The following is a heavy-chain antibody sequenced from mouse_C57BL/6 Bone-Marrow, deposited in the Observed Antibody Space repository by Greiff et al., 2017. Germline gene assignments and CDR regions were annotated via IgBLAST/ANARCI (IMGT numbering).Heavy chain of an antibody. D-gene: IGHD2-3*01. V-gene: IGHV1-54*01. CDR1: GYAFTNYL. CDR3: ARRGGYYLFDY. J-gene: IGHJ2*01. CDR2: INPGSGGT. Sequence: QVQLQQSGAELVRPGTSVKVSCKASGYAFTNYLIEWVKQRPGQGLEWIGVINPGSGGTNYNEKFKGKATLTADKSSSTAYMQLSSLTSEDSAVYFCARRGGYYLFDYWGQGTTLTVSS.